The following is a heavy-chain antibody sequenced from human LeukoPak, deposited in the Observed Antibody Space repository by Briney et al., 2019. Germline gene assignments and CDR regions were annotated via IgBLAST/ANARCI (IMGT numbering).Heavy chain of an antibody. Sequence: SETLSLTCTVSGGSISSSNYYWGWIRQPPGKGLEWIGSIYYSGSTYYNPSLKSRVTISVDTSKNQFSLKLSSVTAADTAVYYCAREAPQPEWLRSMGGGEDYWGQGTLVTVSS. J-gene: IGHJ4*02. CDR2: IYYSGST. CDR3: AREAPQPEWLRSMGGGEDY. V-gene: IGHV4-39*07. CDR1: GGSISSSNYY. D-gene: IGHD5-12*01.